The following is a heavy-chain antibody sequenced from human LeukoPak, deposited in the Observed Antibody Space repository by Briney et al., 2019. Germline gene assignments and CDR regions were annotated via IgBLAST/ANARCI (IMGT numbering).Heavy chain of an antibody. CDR2: VYTSGST. CDR1: GGSISSYY. V-gene: IGHV4-4*07. J-gene: IGHJ3*01. Sequence: SETLSLTGTVSGGSISSYYWSWIRQPAGKGLEWIARVYTSGSTKYNPSLKSRVTMSEDTSKNQFSLNLSSVTAADTAVYYCARGRQELQLLSGYDAFDLWGQGTLVTVS. CDR3: ARGRQELQLLSGYDAFDL. D-gene: IGHD2-2*01.